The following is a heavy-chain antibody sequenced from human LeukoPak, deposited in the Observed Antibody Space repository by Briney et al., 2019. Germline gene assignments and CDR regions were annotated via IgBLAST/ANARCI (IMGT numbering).Heavy chain of an antibody. CDR1: GGSLSSYY. CDR3: AREAYSSSWYDY. V-gene: IGHV4-59*01. Sequence: LETLSLTCTVSGGSLSSYYWSWIRQPPGKGLEWIGYIYYSGSTNYNPSLKSRVTISVDTSKNQFSLKLSSVTAADTAVYYCAREAYSSSWYDYWGQGTLVTVSS. CDR2: IYYSGST. J-gene: IGHJ4*02. D-gene: IGHD6-13*01.